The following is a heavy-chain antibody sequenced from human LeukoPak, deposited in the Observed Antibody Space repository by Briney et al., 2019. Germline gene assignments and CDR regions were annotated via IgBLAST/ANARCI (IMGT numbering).Heavy chain of an antibody. V-gene: IGHV4-59*01. CDR2: IYYSGST. D-gene: IGHD2-2*01. CDR3: ARAVLGYCSSTSCYPTLFGYYYYYMDV. Sequence: PSETLSLTCTVSGGSISSYYWSWLRQPPGKGLEWIGYIYYSGSTNYNPSLKSRVTISVDTSKNQFSLKLSSVTAADTAVYYCARAVLGYCSSTSCYPTLFGYYYYYMDVWGKGTTVTVSS. J-gene: IGHJ6*03. CDR1: GGSISSYY.